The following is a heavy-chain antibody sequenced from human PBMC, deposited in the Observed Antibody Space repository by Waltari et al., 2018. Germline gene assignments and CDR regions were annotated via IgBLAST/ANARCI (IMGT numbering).Heavy chain of an antibody. J-gene: IGHJ4*02. CDR3: VRPGSSVGWYYFDY. D-gene: IGHD6-19*01. CDR2: ISYSGTT. Sequence: QLQLQESGPGLVKPSETLSLTCTVSGDSISGRNYYWGWIRQPPGQGLEWIGSISYSGTTYCNPSLKSRVTMSVDTSKNQFSLNLSSVTAADTAVFYCVRPGSSVGWYYFDYWGQGTLVTVSS. V-gene: IGHV4-39*01. CDR1: GDSISGRNYY.